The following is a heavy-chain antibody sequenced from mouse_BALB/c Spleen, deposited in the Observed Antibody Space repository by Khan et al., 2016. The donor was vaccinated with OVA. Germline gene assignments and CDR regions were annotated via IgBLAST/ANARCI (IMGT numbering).Heavy chain of an antibody. D-gene: IGHD3-3*01. CDR1: GYSITSDYA. Sequence: EVQLQESGPGLVKPSQSLSLTCTVTGYSITSDYAWNWIRQFPGNKLEWMGYINSSGSTSYTPSLKSRISITRDTSKNQIFLQLNSVTTEDTATYYCARGRAYWGRGTLVTVSA. V-gene: IGHV3-2*02. CDR2: INSSGST. CDR3: ARGRAY. J-gene: IGHJ3*01.